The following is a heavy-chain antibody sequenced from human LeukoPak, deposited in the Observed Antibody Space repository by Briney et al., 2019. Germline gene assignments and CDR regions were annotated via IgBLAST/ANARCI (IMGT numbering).Heavy chain of an antibody. J-gene: IGHJ4*02. CDR3: ARAPVTTSSIAMANVFDY. CDR2: IDHSGST. CDR1: GGSFSGYY. Sequence: SETLSLTCAVYGGSFSGYYWSWIRQPPGKGLEWIGEIDHSGSTNYNPSLKSRVTISVDTSKKQFSLKLSSVTAADTAVYYCARAPVTTSSIAMANVFDYWGQGTLVTVSS. D-gene: IGHD4-17*01. V-gene: IGHV4-34*01.